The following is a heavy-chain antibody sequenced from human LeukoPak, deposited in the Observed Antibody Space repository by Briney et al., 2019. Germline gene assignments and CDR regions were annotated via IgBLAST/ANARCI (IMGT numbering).Heavy chain of an antibody. Sequence: PSETLSLTCTVSGGSIRSYYWSWIRQPPGKGLEWIAYIYYSGSTNYNPSLKSRVTISIDTSKNQFSLNLSSVTAADTAMYYCARAPHFFDSSGSRYYFDYWGQGALVTVSS. CDR3: ARAPHFFDSSGSRYYFDY. J-gene: IGHJ4*02. V-gene: IGHV4-59*12. D-gene: IGHD3-22*01. CDR1: GGSIRSYY. CDR2: IYYSGST.